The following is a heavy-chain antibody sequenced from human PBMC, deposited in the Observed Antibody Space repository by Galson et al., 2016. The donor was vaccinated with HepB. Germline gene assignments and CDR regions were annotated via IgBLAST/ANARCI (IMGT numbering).Heavy chain of an antibody. CDR2: IHHSGST. CDR1: GDSISSSNW. Sequence: SETLSLTCAVSGDSISSSNWWSWVRQPPGKGLECIGEIHHSGSTNYNPSLKSRVTISVDKSKNQFSLNLSSVTAADTAVYYCARNNHYDSSGYNYVGHHFDYWGQGTLVTVSS. CDR3: ARNNHYDSSGYNYVGHHFDY. D-gene: IGHD3-22*01. J-gene: IGHJ4*02. V-gene: IGHV4-4*02.